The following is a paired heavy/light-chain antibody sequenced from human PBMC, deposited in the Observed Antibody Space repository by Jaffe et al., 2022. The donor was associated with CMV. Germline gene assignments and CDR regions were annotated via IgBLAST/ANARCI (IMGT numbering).Light chain of an antibody. CDR3: QQYYRTPQT. Sequence: DIQMTQSPSSLSASVGDRVTITCRTSQDINYSLAWYQKKPGKAPKLLLYAASRLESGVPSRFSGSGSGTDYTLTISSLQPEDFATYYCQQYYRTPQTFGQGTKVEIK. V-gene: IGKV1-NL1*01. J-gene: IGKJ1*01. CDR1: QDINYS. CDR2: AAS.
Heavy chain of an antibody. CDR3: ARDWHRSYRNDRYTGNTWFDP. V-gene: IGHV1-3*01. J-gene: IGHJ5*02. D-gene: IGHD1-1*01. CDR1: GYIFLSYA. CDR2: ITPVNGDT. Sequence: QAQLAQSGAEVKKPGASVKVSCKASGYIFLSYAIHWVRQAPGQRLQWMGWITPVNGDTKYSQKFQGRITITRDTSASTAYMELSSLRSEDTAIYYCARDWHRSYRNDRYTGNTWFDPWGQGTLVTVAS.